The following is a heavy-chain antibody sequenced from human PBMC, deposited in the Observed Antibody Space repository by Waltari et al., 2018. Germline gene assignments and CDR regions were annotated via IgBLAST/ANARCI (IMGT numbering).Heavy chain of an antibody. CDR2: RPPGESET. CDR1: GYSFGNYW. Sequence: EVQLVQSGAEVKKPGESLKISCKVYGYSFGNYWIAWVRQMPGKGLEWMGIRPPGESETRYRPSFPGQVTIPADESISTAYLQWSSLKASDTAMYYCARHLLGVVGATPGGKYDMWGQGTVVIVSS. J-gene: IGHJ3*02. D-gene: IGHD1-26*01. CDR3: ARHLLGVVGATPGGKYDM. V-gene: IGHV5-51*01.